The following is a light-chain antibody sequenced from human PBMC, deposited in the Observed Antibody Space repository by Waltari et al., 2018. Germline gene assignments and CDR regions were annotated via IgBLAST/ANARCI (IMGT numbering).Light chain of an antibody. Sequence: DIVLTQSPATLSLSPGERATLSCRASQSVSSNLAWYQQKPGKAPRLLIYDASNRATGIPARFSGSRSGTDFTLTINSLEPEDFAVYYCQQRANWPPYTFGQGTKLDIK. V-gene: IGKV3-11*01. J-gene: IGKJ2*01. CDR2: DAS. CDR3: QQRANWPPYT. CDR1: QSVSSN.